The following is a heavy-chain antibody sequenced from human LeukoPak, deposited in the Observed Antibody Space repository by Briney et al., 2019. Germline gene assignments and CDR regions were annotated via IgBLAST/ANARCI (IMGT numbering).Heavy chain of an antibody. CDR2: INNDGSDT. D-gene: IGHD1-26*01. Sequence: TGGSLRLSCAASGFTFRNYWMHWVRQAPGKGLVWVSRINNDGSDTIYADSVKGRFTISRDNAKNTLYLQVNSLRAEDTAVYYCVRGLLGPDDYWGQGTLVTVSS. V-gene: IGHV3-74*01. CDR1: GFTFRNYW. J-gene: IGHJ4*02. CDR3: VRGLLGPDDY.